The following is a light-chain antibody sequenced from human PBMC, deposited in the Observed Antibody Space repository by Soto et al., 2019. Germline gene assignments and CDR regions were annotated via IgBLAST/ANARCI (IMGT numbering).Light chain of an antibody. CDR3: SSYTSSSLYV. V-gene: IGLV2-14*01. Sequence: QSALTQPASVSGSPGQSITISCTGSSSDVGSYKYVSWYQQHPGKAPKLMIYEVNIRPSGVSNRFSGSKSGNTASLTISGLQAEDEADYYCSSYTSSSLYVFGTGTKLTVL. CDR1: SSDVGSYKY. CDR2: EVN. J-gene: IGLJ1*01.